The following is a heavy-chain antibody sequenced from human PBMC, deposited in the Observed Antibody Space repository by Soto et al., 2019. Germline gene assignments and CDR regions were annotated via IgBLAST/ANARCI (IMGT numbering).Heavy chain of an antibody. CDR1: GFAVSSNY. J-gene: IGHJ2*01. D-gene: IGHD6-13*01. Sequence: EVQLVESGGGLVQPGGSLRLSCAASGFAVSSNYMSWVRQAPGKGLEWVSVLYTGGSTYYAESVKGRFIISRDNSKNTLFLHMNGLRADDTAMYFCARLNLAAAVYFDLWGRGTLVTVSS. CDR2: LYTGGST. CDR3: ARLNLAAAVYFDL. V-gene: IGHV3-66*04.